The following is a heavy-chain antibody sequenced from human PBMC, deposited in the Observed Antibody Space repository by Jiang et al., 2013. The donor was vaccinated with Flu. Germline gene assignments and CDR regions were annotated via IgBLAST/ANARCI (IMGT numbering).Heavy chain of an antibody. CDR3: ASLGDYGEFDY. CDR1: WLHQQWWLL. Sequence: KPSPDPVPHLRCLWWLHQQWWLLLELDPAATGKGLEWIGYIYHSGSTYYNPSLKSRVTISVDRSKNQFSLKLSSVTAADTAVYYCASLGDYGEFDYWGQGTLVTVSS. CDR2: IYHSGST. J-gene: IGHJ4*02. D-gene: IGHD4-17*01. V-gene: IGHV4-30-2*01.